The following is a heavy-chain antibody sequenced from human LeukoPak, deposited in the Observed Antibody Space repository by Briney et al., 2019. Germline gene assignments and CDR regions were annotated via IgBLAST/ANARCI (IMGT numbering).Heavy chain of an antibody. CDR3: AKESLHRFYDSSGYYY. D-gene: IGHD3-22*01. CDR1: GFTFSSNW. CDR2: INEDGSTT. J-gene: IGHJ4*02. Sequence: GGSLRLSCAASGFTFSSNWMHWVRQAPGKGLVWVSRINEDGSTTNYADSVKGRSTIFRDNAKNTLYLQMNSLRAEDTAVYYCAKESLHRFYDSSGYYYWGQGTLVTVSS. V-gene: IGHV3-74*01.